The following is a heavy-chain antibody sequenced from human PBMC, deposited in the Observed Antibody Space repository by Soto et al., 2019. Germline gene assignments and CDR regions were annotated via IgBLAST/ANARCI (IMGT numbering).Heavy chain of an antibody. J-gene: IGHJ4*02. CDR1: GFTFSSYA. V-gene: IGHV3-23*01. CDR3: AKELRYFGWLDSSFDL. Sequence: EVQLLESGGGLVQPGGSLRLSCAASGFTFSSYAMSWVRQAPGKGLEWVSAISGSGGSTYYADSVKGRFTISKDKSKNTLYLQMNSLRAEDTDVYDCAKELRYFGWLDSSFDLWGQGSLVTVST. D-gene: IGHD3-9*01. CDR2: ISGSGGST.